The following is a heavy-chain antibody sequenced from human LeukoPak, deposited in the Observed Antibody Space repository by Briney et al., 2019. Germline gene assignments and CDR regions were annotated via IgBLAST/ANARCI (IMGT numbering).Heavy chain of an antibody. Sequence: GGSLRLSCAASGFTFSSYEMNWVRQAPGKGLEWVSAISNSGFSTYYADSVKGRFTISRDNSKNTLYLQMNSLRAEDTAVYYCLSYCSSTSCYESNWFGPWGQGTLVTVSS. CDR1: GFTFSSYE. CDR2: ISNSGFST. CDR3: LSYCSSTSCYESNWFGP. D-gene: IGHD2-2*01. V-gene: IGHV3-23*01. J-gene: IGHJ5*02.